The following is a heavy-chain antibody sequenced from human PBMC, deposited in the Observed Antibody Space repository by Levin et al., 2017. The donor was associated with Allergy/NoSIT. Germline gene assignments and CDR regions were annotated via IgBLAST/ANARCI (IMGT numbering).Heavy chain of an antibody. D-gene: IGHD6-19*01. J-gene: IGHJ3*02. Sequence: ASVKVSCKASGYTFTGYYMHWVRQAPGQGLEWMGWINPNSGGTNYAQKFQGRVTMTRDTSISTAYMELSRLRSDDTAVYYCARVGRKKAVAVTYPDDAFDIWGQGTMVTVSS. V-gene: IGHV1-2*02. CDR1: GYTFTGYY. CDR2: INPNSGGT. CDR3: ARVGRKKAVAVTYPDDAFDI.